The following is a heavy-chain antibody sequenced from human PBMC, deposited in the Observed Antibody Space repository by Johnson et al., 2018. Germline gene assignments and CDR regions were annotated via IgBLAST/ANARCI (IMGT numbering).Heavy chain of an antibody. Sequence: QVQLVQSGGGVVQPGRSLRLSCAASGFTFSSYGMHWVRQAPGKGLEWVAVISYDGSYKYYADSVKGRFTISRDNSKNALYLQMNSLRAEDTAVYYCAGLGGEVDYYYYDGMDVWGQGTTVTVSS. CDR2: ISYDGSYK. V-gene: IGHV3-30*03. CDR1: GFTFSSYG. J-gene: IGHJ6*02. CDR3: AGLGGEVDYYYYDGMDV. D-gene: IGHD1-26*01.